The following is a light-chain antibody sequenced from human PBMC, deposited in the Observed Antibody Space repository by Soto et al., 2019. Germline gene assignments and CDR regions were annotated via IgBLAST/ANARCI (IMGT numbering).Light chain of an antibody. CDR2: GAS. Sequence: EIVMTQSPATLSVSPGERVTLSCRASQNVNSNLAWYQQKPGQAPRLLIYGASTRATGIPARFSGSGSGTDFTLTISSLQSEDFAVYYCQQYNNWPLAFGGGTRVEIK. CDR1: QNVNSN. J-gene: IGKJ4*01. V-gene: IGKV3-15*01. CDR3: QQYNNWPLA.